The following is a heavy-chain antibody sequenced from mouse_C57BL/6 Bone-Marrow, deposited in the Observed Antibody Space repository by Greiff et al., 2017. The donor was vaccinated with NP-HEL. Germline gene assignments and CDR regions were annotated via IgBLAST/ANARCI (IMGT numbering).Heavy chain of an antibody. V-gene: IGHV15-2*01. CDR1: DSEVFPIAY. D-gene: IGHD1-1*01. CDR2: ILPSIGRT. CDR3: AREARSITTVVARYFDV. J-gene: IGHJ1*03. Sequence: SGSELRSPGSSVKLSCKDFDSEVFPIAYMSWVRQKPGHGFEWIGGILPSIGRTIYGEKFEDKATLDADTLSNTAYLELNSLTSEDSAIYYCAREARSITTVVARYFDVWGTGTTVTVSS.